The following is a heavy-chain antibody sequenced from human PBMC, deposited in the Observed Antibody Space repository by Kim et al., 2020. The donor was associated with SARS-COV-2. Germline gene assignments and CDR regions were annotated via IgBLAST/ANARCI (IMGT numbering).Heavy chain of an antibody. CDR1: GFTFSSYA. Sequence: GGSLRLSCAASGFTFSSYAMSWVRQAPGKGLEWVSAISGSGGSTYYADSVKGRFTISRDNSKNTLYLQMNSLRAEDTAVYYCAKAPNVGGSGSYYYYYYYGMDVWGQGTTVTFSS. J-gene: IGHJ6*02. CDR2: ISGSGGST. V-gene: IGHV3-23*01. D-gene: IGHD3-10*01. CDR3: AKAPNVGGSGSYYYYYYYGMDV.